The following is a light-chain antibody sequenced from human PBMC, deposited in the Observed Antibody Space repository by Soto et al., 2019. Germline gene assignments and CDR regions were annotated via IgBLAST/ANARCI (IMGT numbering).Light chain of an antibody. V-gene: IGLV9-49*01. CDR3: GADHGRGNNLVVV. CDR2: VGTGGIVG. CDR1: SGYSNYK. Sequence: QSVLTQPPSASASLGASVTLTCTLSSGYSNYKVDWYQQRPGKGPRFVMRVGTGGIVGSKGDGIPDRFSVLGSGLNRYLTIKNIQEEDESDYHCGADHGRGNNLVVVFGGGPKLTVL. J-gene: IGLJ2*01.